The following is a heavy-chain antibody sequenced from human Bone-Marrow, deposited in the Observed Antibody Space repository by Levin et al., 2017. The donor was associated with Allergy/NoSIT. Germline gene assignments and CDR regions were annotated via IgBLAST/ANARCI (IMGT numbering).Heavy chain of an antibody. CDR1: GGTFSSYA. Sequence: VASVKVSCKASGGTFSSYAISWVRQAPGQGLEWMGGIIPIFGTANYAQKFQGRVTITADESTSTAYMELSSLRSEDTAVYYCARDEYCGGDCYADAFDIWGQGTMVTVSS. V-gene: IGHV1-69*13. CDR2: IIPIFGTA. CDR3: ARDEYCGGDCYADAFDI. D-gene: IGHD2-21*02. J-gene: IGHJ3*02.